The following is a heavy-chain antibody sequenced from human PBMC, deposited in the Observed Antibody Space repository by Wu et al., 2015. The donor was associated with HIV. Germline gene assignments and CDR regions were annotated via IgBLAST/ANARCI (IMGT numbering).Heavy chain of an antibody. J-gene: IGHJ6*02. CDR3: ATDNYGPGYGMDV. CDR1: GYTLSKLS. Sequence: QVQLVQSGAEVRKPGASVKVSCKISGYTLSKLSMHWVRQPPGKGLEWMGGFDPEDGETIYAQKFQGRVTMTEDTSTDTAYMELSSLRSEDTAVYYCATDNYGPGYGMDVWGQGTTATVSS. CDR2: FDPEDGET. D-gene: IGHD3-10*01. V-gene: IGHV1-24*01.